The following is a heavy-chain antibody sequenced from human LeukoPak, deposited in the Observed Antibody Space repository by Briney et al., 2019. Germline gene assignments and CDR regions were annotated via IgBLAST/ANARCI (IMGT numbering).Heavy chain of an antibody. CDR2: IYYSGST. CDR3: ARHLDIAASGTFDY. Sequence: SETLSLTCTVSGGTISSHHWSWIRQPPGKGLEWIGYIYYSGSTNYKPSLKSRVTISVDTSKNQFSLKLTSVTAADTAVYYCARHLDIAASGTFDYWGQGTLVTVSS. CDR1: GGTISSHH. D-gene: IGHD6-13*01. V-gene: IGHV4-59*08. J-gene: IGHJ4*02.